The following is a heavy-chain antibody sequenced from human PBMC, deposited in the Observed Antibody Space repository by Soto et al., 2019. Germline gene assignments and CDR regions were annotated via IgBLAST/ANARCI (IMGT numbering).Heavy chain of an antibody. D-gene: IGHD3-10*01. J-gene: IGHJ6*02. Sequence: SETLSLTCTVSGGSISSSSYYWGWIRQPPGKGLEWIGSIYYSGSTYYNPSLKSRVTISVDTSKNQFSLKLSSVTAADTAVYYCARVPVRKYYGAGSYNNYYFGMDVWGQGTTVTVSS. CDR2: IYYSGST. CDR3: ARVPVRKYYGAGSYNNYYFGMDV. V-gene: IGHV4-39*01. CDR1: GGSISSSSYY.